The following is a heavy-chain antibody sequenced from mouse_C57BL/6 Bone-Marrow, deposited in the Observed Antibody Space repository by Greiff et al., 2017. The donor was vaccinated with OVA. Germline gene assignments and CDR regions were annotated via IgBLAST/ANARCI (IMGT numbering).Heavy chain of an antibody. J-gene: IGHJ3*01. CDR1: GYTFTSYW. Sequence: VQLQQPGAELVKPGASVKVSCKASGYTFTSYWMHWVKQRPGQGLEWIGRIHPSDSDTNYNQKFKGKATLTVDTSSSTAYMQLSSLTSEDSAVYYWAIGDVYYGSSYGGCAYWGQGTLVTVSA. V-gene: IGHV1-74*01. D-gene: IGHD1-1*01. CDR2: IHPSDSDT. CDR3: AIGDVYYGSSYGGCAY.